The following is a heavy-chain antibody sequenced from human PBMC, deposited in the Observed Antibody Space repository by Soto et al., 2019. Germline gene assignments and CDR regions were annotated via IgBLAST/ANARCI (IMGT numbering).Heavy chain of an antibody. J-gene: IGHJ5*02. D-gene: IGHD2-21*02. V-gene: IGHV4-39*01. CDR1: GGSVCSSSYF. CDR2: IYYSGST. Sequence: HSETPSISCRVCGGSVCSSSYFGGWIRQPPGKGLEWIGSIYYSGSTYYNPSLKSRVTVSVDTSKNQFSLKLSSVTAADTAVYYCARHPSDFWFDPWGQGTLVTVSS. CDR3: ARHPSDFWFDP.